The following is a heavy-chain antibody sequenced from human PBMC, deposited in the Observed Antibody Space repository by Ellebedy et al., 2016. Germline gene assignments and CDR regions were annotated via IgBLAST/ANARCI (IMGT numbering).Heavy chain of an antibody. CDR1: GYTLTELS. Sequence: ASVKVSCKVSGYTLTELSMHWVRQAPGKGLEWMGGFDPEDGEIIYAQKFQGRVTMTEDTSTDTAYMELSSLRSEDTAVYYCATPGGELPSSDAFDIWGQGTMVTVSS. CDR2: FDPEDGEI. J-gene: IGHJ3*02. CDR3: ATPGGELPSSDAFDI. D-gene: IGHD1-26*01. V-gene: IGHV1-24*01.